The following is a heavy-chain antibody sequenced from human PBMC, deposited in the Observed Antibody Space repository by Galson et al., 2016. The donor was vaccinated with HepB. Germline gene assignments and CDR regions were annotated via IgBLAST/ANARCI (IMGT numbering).Heavy chain of an antibody. V-gene: IGHV3-23*01. CDR2: NSGSGGNT. D-gene: IGHD6-13*01. J-gene: IGHJ3*02. Sequence: SLRLSCAGSEFTFSNYALNWVRQAPGKGLQWVADNSGSGGNTFYADSVKGRFTISRDNSKNTLYLQMNSLRGEDTAVYYCARGSSGWYRSFDIWGQGTTVAVSS. CDR3: ARGSSGWYRSFDI. CDR1: EFTFSNYA.